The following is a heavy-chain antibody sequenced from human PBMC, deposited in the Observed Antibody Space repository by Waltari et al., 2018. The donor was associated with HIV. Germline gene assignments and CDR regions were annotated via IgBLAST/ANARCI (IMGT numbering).Heavy chain of an antibody. CDR2: IYHSGST. V-gene: IGHV4-4*02. CDR1: GGSISSSNW. Sequence: QVQLQESGPGLVKPSGTLSLTCAVSGGSISSSNWWSWVRQPPGKVLEWIGEIYHSGSTNYNPSLNSRVTISVDKSKNQFSLKLSSVTAADTAVYYCARGYEGQHNPIDYWGQGTLVTVSS. CDR3: ARGYEGQHNPIDY. D-gene: IGHD3-16*01. J-gene: IGHJ4*02.